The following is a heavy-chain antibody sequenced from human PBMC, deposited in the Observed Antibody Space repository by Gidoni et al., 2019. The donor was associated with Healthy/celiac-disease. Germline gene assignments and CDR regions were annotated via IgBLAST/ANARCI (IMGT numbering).Heavy chain of an antibody. J-gene: IGHJ5*02. CDR2: ISSSSSTI. CDR1: GFTFSSYR. Sequence: EVQLVESGGGLVQPGGSLRLSCAASGFTFSSYRMNWVRQASGKVLGWVSYISSSSSTIYYADSVKGRVTISRDNAKNSLYLQMNSLRDEDTAGYYCARDGYSSSWYGGADWFDPWGQGTLVTVSS. V-gene: IGHV3-48*02. D-gene: IGHD6-13*01. CDR3: ARDGYSSSWYGGADWFDP.